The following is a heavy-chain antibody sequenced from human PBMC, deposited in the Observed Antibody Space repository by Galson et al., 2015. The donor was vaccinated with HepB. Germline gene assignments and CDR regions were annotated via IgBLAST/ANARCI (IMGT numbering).Heavy chain of an antibody. V-gene: IGHV6-1*01. J-gene: IGHJ2*01. Sequence: ETLSLTCTVSGGSINSDGYYWTWIRQSPSRGLEWLGRTYFRSKWYNAYPVSVKSRIIINPDTSRNQFSLQLNSVTPEDTAVYYCARGTTETFDWYFDLWGRGTLVTVSS. CDR2: TYFRSKWYN. CDR3: ARGTTETFDWYFDL. CDR1: GGSINSDG. D-gene: IGHD4-17*01.